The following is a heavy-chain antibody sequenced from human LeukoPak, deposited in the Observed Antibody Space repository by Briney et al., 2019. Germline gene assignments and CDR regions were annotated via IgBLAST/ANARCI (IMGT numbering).Heavy chain of an antibody. J-gene: IGHJ4*02. V-gene: IGHV3-23*01. Sequence: GGSLRLSCPVSGFNISTYAMSWVRQAPGKGLEWVSAISGSGGSTYYADSVKGRFTISRDNSKNTLYLQMNSLRAEDTAVYYCASETYYYDSSSEGDYWGQGTLVTVSS. CDR3: ASETYYYDSSSEGDY. D-gene: IGHD3-22*01. CDR1: GFNISTYA. CDR2: ISGSGGST.